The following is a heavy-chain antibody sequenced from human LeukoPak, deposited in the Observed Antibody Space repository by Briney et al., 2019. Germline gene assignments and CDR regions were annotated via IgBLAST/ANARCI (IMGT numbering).Heavy chain of an antibody. J-gene: IGHJ3*02. CDR2: IIPILGIA. CDR3: ARGLPLAYCGGDCYSNDAFDI. CDR1: GGTFSSYA. V-gene: IGHV1-69*04. D-gene: IGHD2-21*02. Sequence: SVKVSRKASGGTFSSYAISWVRQAPGQGLEWMGRIIPILGIANYAQKFQGRVTITADKSTSTAYMELSSLRSEDTAVYYCARGLPLAYCGGDCYSNDAFDIWGQGTMVTVSS.